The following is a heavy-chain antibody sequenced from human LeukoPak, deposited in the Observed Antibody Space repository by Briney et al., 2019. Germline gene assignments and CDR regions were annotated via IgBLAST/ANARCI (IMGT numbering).Heavy chain of an antibody. CDR1: GFTFSSYA. J-gene: IGHJ4*02. Sequence: GRSLRLPCAASGFTFSSYAMHWVRQAPGKGLEWVAVISYDGSNKYYADSVKGRFTISRDNSKNTLYLQMNSLRAEDTAVYYCARDRTYYYDSSVLDYWGQGTLVTVSS. CDR3: ARDRTYYYDSSVLDY. D-gene: IGHD3-22*01. CDR2: ISYDGSNK. V-gene: IGHV3-30*01.